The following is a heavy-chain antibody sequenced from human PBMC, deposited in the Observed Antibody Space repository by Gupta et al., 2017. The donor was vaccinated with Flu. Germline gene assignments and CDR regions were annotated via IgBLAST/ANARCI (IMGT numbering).Heavy chain of an antibody. Sequence: NSDDINWVRQAPGQGLEWLGWKNPSGNTGYAQKFQGRVSVTRDSFTNTVYLELSSLTSEDTAIYYCVKSAGGNSFYHFDYWGQGTLVTVSS. CDR3: VKSAGGNSFYHFDY. J-gene: IGHJ4*02. D-gene: IGHD1-26*01. V-gene: IGHV1-8*01. CDR1: NSDD. CDR2: KNPSGNT.